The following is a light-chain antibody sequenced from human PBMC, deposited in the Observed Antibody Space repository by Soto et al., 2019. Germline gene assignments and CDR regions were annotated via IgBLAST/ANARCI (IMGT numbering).Light chain of an antibody. CDR1: QSISSY. V-gene: IGKV1-39*01. CDR3: QQSYSTPPT. J-gene: IGKJ1*01. Sequence: DIQMTQSPSSLSASVGDRVTITCRASQSISSYLNWYQQKPGKAPKLLIYAASNLQSGVPSRFGGSGSGTDFTLTISSLQPADFATYYCQQSYSTPPTFGQGTKVEIK. CDR2: AAS.